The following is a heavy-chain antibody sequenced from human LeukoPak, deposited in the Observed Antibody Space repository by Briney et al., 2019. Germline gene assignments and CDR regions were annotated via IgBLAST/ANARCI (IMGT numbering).Heavy chain of an antibody. Sequence: SETLSLTRAVYGGSFSGYYWSWIRQPPGKGLEWIGFIYYTGSTNYNPSLKSRVTISVDTSKNQFSLKLSSVTAADTAVYYCARDGCSSTSCFVSLDYWGQGTLVTVSS. CDR3: ARDGCSSTSCFVSLDY. D-gene: IGHD2-2*01. J-gene: IGHJ4*02. V-gene: IGHV4-59*12. CDR1: GGSFSGYY. CDR2: IYYTGST.